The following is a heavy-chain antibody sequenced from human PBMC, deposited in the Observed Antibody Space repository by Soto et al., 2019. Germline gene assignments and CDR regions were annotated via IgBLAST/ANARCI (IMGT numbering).Heavy chain of an antibody. CDR2: ISAYNGNT. D-gene: IGHD1-26*01. V-gene: IGHV1-18*01. CDR3: ARGLYRRGTYYAFDN. CDR1: GYTPTNYD. Sequence: QVPLVQSGPEVKKPGASVKVSCKTSGYTPTNYDIGWVRQAPGQGLECMGWISAYNGNTNYARKLQDRVTLTTDTSTRTAYMELRSLQSDDTAIYYCARGLYRRGTYYAFDNWGQGTLVTVSS. J-gene: IGHJ4*02.